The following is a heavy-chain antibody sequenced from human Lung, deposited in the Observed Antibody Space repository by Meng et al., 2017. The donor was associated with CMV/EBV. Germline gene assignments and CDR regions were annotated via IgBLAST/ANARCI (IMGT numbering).Heavy chain of an antibody. D-gene: IGHD2-8*01. V-gene: IGHV3-23*01. Sequence: GGSLRLXCAAAGFTFSVHAMSWVRQAPGKGLKWVSTIGSPGDTFYADSVRGRFTISRDNSKNTLYLQMNSLRAEDTAVYYCAKDDTSGNGVYDAFDIWGQGTMVTVS. J-gene: IGHJ3*02. CDR3: AKDDTSGNGVYDAFDI. CDR2: IGSPGDT. CDR1: GFTFSVHA.